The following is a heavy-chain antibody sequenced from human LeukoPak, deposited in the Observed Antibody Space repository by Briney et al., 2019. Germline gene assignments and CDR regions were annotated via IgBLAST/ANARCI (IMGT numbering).Heavy chain of an antibody. CDR3: ARVARYSSSWYWFDP. J-gene: IGHJ5*02. CDR1: GGSISSGDYY. Sequence: SQTLSLTCAVSGGSISSGDYYWSWIRQHPGKGLEWIGYIYYSGSTYYNPSLKSRVTISVDTSKNQFSLNLSSVTAADTAVYYCARVARYSSSWYWFDPWGQGILVTVSS. V-gene: IGHV4-31*11. D-gene: IGHD6-13*01. CDR2: IYYSGST.